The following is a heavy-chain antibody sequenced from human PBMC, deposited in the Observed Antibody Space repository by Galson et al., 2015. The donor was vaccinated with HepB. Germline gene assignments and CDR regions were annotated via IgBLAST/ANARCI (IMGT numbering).Heavy chain of an antibody. J-gene: IGHJ6*02. D-gene: IGHD3-3*01. CDR3: ARDTRTAIFGVVILEGSYGMDV. CDR1: GGTFSSYA. Sequence: SVKVSCKASGGTFSSYAISWVRQAPGQGLEWMGGIIPIFGTANYAQKFQGRVTITADESTSTAYMELSSLRSEDTAVYYCARDTRTAIFGVVILEGSYGMDVWGRGTTVTVSS. CDR2: IIPIFGTA. V-gene: IGHV1-69*13.